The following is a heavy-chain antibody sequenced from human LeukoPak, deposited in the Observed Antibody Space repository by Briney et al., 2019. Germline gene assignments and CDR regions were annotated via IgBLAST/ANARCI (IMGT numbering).Heavy chain of an antibody. Sequence: GGSLRLSCAASGFSFDDYAMHWVRQAPGKGLGWVSGISWNGGSIGFADSVKGRFIISRDNSKNALYLQMNSLRIEDTALYYCAKGLDSSGYYYPNWGQGTLVTVSS. CDR2: ISWNGGSI. D-gene: IGHD3-22*01. CDR3: AKGLDSSGYYYPN. CDR1: GFSFDDYA. V-gene: IGHV3-9*01. J-gene: IGHJ4*02.